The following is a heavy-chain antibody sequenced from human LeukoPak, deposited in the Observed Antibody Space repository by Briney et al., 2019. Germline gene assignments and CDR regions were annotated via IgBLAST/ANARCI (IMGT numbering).Heavy chain of an antibody. CDR3: ARGPGGYSYGYYFDY. Sequence: PSETLSLTCAVSVDSISSYYWSWIRQPPGKRLEWIGFFYYSGSTNYSPSLKSRVTISVDTSKNHFSLKLSSVTAADTAVYYCARGPGGYSYGYYFDYWGQGTLVTVSS. CDR2: FYYSGST. CDR1: VDSISSYY. J-gene: IGHJ4*02. D-gene: IGHD5-18*01. V-gene: IGHV4-59*01.